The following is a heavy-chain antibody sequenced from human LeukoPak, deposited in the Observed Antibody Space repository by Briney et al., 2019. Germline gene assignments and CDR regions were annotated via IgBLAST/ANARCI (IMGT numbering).Heavy chain of an antibody. D-gene: IGHD3-3*01. J-gene: IGHJ3*02. CDR1: GGSISRGGYL. CDR2: NYRSGST. Sequence: SQTLSLTCGGSGGSISRGGYLWSWIREPPGKGRVRFGDNYRSGSTYYNPSLKGRVTISVDRSKSQCSLKLSSVTAADTAVCYCARASPDYDFWSGYPYPDAFDIWGQGTMVTVSS. CDR3: ARASPDYDFWSGYPYPDAFDI. V-gene: IGHV4-30-2*01.